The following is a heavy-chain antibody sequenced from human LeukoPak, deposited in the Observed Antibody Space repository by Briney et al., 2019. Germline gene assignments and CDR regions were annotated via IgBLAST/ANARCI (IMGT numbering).Heavy chain of an antibody. V-gene: IGHV3-33*01. D-gene: IGHD1-1*01. Sequence: GRSLRLSCAASGFTFSSYGMHWVRQAPGKGLEWVAVIWYDGSNKYYVDSVKGRFTISRDNSDNTLFLQMNSLRAEDTAVYYCARAEYNWNLFFDYWGQGTLVTVSS. CDR2: IWYDGSNK. CDR1: GFTFSSYG. CDR3: ARAEYNWNLFFDY. J-gene: IGHJ4*02.